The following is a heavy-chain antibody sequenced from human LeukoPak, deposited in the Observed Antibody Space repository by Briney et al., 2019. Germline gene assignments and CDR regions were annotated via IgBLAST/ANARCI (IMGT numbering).Heavy chain of an antibody. CDR1: GGSISSYF. J-gene: IGHJ5*02. V-gene: IGHV4-59*08. Sequence: SETLSLTCTVSGGSISSYFWTWIRQPPGKGLEWIGYIYDSGSTSYNPSLESRVTISVDTSKNQFSLKLSSVTAADTAVYYCARQRWVGDNWFDPWGQGTLVTVSS. D-gene: IGHD3-10*01. CDR2: IYDSGST. CDR3: ARQRWVGDNWFDP.